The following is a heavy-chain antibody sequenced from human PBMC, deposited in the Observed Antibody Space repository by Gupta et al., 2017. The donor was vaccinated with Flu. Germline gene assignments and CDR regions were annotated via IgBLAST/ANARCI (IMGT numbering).Heavy chain of an antibody. J-gene: IGHJ4*02. CDR2: INHSGST. D-gene: IGHD2-21*01. Sequence: QVQLQQWGAGLLKPSETLSLTCAVYGGSFSGYYWSWIRQPPGKGLEWIGEINHSGSTNYNPFLKSRVTISVDTSKNQFSLKLSSVTAADTAVYYCASGYSARTFYFDYWGQGTLVTVSS. V-gene: IGHV4-34*01. CDR1: GGSFSGYY. CDR3: ASGYSARTFYFDY.